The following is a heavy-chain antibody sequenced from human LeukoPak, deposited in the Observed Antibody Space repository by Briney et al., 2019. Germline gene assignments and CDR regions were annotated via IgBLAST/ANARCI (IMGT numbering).Heavy chain of an antibody. D-gene: IGHD2-15*01. CDR1: GFTFSSYS. CDR3: ARARFYCSGGSCLPYYFDY. J-gene: IGHJ4*02. V-gene: IGHV3-48*04. Sequence: QSGGSLRLSCAASGFTFSSYSMNWVRQAPGKGLEWVSYISSSSSTIYYADSVKGRFTISRDNAKNSLYLQMNSLRAEDTAVYYCARARFYCSGGSCLPYYFDYWGQGTLVTVSS. CDR2: ISSSSSTI.